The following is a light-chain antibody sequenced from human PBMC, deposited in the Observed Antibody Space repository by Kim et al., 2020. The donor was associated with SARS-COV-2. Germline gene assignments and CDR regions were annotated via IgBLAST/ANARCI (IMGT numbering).Light chain of an antibody. V-gene: IGLV3-21*04. CDR2: CDN. Sequence: SYELTQPPSVSVAPGKTATITCGGNNIRDKSVHWYQQKPGQAPVVVMYCDNDRPSGIPERFFGSNSGNTATLTISRVEARDEADYYCKVGDSSSDQWVFGGGTKVTVL. J-gene: IGLJ3*02. CDR3: KVGDSSSDQWV. CDR1: NIRDKS.